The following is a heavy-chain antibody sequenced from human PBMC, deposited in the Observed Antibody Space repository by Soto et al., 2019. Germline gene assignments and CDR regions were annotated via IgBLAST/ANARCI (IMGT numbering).Heavy chain of an antibody. CDR3: ARAPGIAARPNYYYGMDV. V-gene: IGHV4-59*01. CDR1: GGSISSYY. CDR2: IYYSGST. J-gene: IGHJ6*02. D-gene: IGHD6-6*01. Sequence: PSETLSLTCTVSGGSISSYYWSWIRQPPGKGLEWIGYIYYSGSTNYNPSLKSRVTISVDTSKNQFSLKLSSVTAADTAVYYCARAPGIAARPNYYYGMDVWGQRTTV.